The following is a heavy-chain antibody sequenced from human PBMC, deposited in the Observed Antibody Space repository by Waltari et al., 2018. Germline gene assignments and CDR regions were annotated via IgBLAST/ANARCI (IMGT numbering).Heavy chain of an antibody. CDR1: GYSISSGYY. J-gene: IGHJ5*02. V-gene: IGHV4-38-2*01. CDR2: IYHSGGT. CDR3: ARRPVLWLKGWFDP. Sequence: QVQLQESGPGLVKPSETLSLTCAVSGYSISSGYYWGWIRQPPGKGLEWIGSIYHSGGTYYTPSLKSRVTISVDTSKNQFSLKLSSVTAADTAVYYCARRPVLWLKGWFDPWGQGTLVTVSS. D-gene: IGHD3-10*01.